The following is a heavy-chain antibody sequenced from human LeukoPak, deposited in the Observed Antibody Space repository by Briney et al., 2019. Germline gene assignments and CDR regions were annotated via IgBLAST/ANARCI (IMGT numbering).Heavy chain of an antibody. CDR2: IYSGGTT. D-gene: IGHD6-13*01. V-gene: IGHV3-53*01. CDR1: GFTFSSYS. CDR3: TTSYSGTSWYDWFGP. Sequence: GGSLRLSCAASGFTFSSYSMNWVRQAPGKGLEWVSIIYSGGTTDYAESVKGRFTISRDNSKNTLYLQMNSLKTEDTALYFCTTSYSGTSWYDWFGPWGQGPLVTVSS. J-gene: IGHJ5*02.